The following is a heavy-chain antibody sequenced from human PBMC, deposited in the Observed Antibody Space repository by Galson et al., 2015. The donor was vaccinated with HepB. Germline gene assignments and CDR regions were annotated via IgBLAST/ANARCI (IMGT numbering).Heavy chain of an antibody. V-gene: IGHV3-23*01. CDR1: GFTFSSYA. CDR3: AKDIITRIFGVVHDAFEI. J-gene: IGHJ3*02. Sequence: SLRLSCAASGFTFSSYAMSWVRQALGKGLEWVSAISGSGGSTYYADSVKGRFTISRDNSKNTLYLQMNSLRAEDTAVYYCAKDIITRIFGVVHDAFEIWGQGTMVTVSS. D-gene: IGHD3-3*01. CDR2: ISGSGGST.